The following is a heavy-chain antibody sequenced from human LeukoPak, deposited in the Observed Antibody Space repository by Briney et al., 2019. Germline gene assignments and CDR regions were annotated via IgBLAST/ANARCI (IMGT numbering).Heavy chain of an antibody. V-gene: IGHV1-69*02. CDR1: GGTFSRYS. Sequence: SVSLSYAASGGTFSRYSISWVRQAPGQGLEWMGRIIPILGIANYAQKFQGRVTITADKSTSTAYMELSSLRSEDTAVYYCARVSRKLHGIRVWARETTVTVSS. D-gene: IGHD6-13*01. CDR2: IIPILGIA. J-gene: IGHJ6*01. CDR3: ARVSRKLHGIRV.